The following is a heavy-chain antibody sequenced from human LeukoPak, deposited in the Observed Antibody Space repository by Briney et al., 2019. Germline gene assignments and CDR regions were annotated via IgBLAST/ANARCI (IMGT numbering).Heavy chain of an antibody. D-gene: IGHD5-12*01. J-gene: IGHJ4*02. CDR2: IYSGGST. V-gene: IGHV3-53*01. CDR1: GITVSSSY. Sequence: GGSLRLSCAASGITVSSSYLSWVRQAPGKGLEWVSLIYSGGSTYYADSVKGRFTVSRDNSKNTLYLQMDSLRAEVTAVYYCARAFGYDWRLDYWGQGTLVTVSS. CDR3: ARAFGYDWRLDY.